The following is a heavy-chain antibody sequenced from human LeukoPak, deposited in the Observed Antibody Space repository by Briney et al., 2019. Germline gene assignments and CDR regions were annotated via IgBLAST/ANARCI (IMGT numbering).Heavy chain of an antibody. J-gene: IGHJ1*01. CDR1: GYTFTGYY. CDR3: ARGEGIAAAGTYFQY. Sequence: ASVKVSCKPSGYTFTGYYIHWVRQAPGQGLEWMGWINPNSGGTNYAQHFQGRVTMTRATSISTAYMELSRLTSDDAAVYYCARGEGIAAAGTYFQYWGQGTLVTVSS. CDR2: INPNSGGT. D-gene: IGHD6-13*01. V-gene: IGHV1-2*02.